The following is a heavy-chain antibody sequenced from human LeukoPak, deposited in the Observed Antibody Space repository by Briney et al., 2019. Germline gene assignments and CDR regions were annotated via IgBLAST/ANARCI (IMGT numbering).Heavy chain of an antibody. J-gene: IGHJ6*02. D-gene: IGHD2-2*01. CDR1: GFTFSSYA. CDR3: ATPFAASGYCSSTSCYGMDV. Sequence: GGSLRLSCAASGFTFSSYAMSWVRQAPGKGLEWVSAISGSGGRTYYADSAKGRFTISRDNSKNTLYLQMNSLRAEDTAVYYCATPFAASGYCSSTSCYGMDVWGQGTTVTVSS. CDR2: ISGSGGRT. V-gene: IGHV3-23*01.